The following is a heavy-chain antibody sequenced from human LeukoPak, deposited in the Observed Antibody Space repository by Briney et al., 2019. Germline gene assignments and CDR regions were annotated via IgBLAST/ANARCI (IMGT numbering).Heavy chain of an antibody. J-gene: IGHJ5*02. D-gene: IGHD1-26*01. CDR3: ARQEESGTYYGWFDP. CDR2: ISARNGNT. Sequence: ASVKVSCKTSGYTFTKYGITWVRQAPGQGLEWMGWISARNGNTKYGKRLQGRVTMSTDTSTSTAYMELRSLTSDDTAVYYCARQEESGTYYGWFDPWGQGTLVTVSS. CDR1: GYTFTKYG. V-gene: IGHV1-18*01.